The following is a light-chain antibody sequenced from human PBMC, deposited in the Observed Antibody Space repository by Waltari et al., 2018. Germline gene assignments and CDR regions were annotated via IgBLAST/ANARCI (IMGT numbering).Light chain of an antibody. CDR2: QDR. J-gene: IGLJ2*01. V-gene: IGLV3-1*01. CDR3: QAWDNSIVV. Sequence: SYELTQPPSVSVSPGQTATIPCSGDKLGAKFACWYQQKPGQAPVVVSYQDRQRPSGIPERFSGSNYGNTATLTISGTQVMDEAHYYCQAWDNSIVVFGGGTKLTVL. CDR1: KLGAKF.